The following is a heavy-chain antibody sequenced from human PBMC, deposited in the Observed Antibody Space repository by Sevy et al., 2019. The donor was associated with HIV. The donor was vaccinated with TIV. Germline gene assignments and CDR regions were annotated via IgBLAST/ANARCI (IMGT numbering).Heavy chain of an antibody. D-gene: IGHD3-22*01. V-gene: IGHV1-24*01. CDR1: GSTLTRLA. J-gene: IGHJ4*02. Sequence: ASVKVSCKVSGSTLTRLAIHWVRQAPGKGPEWMGSFDPEDRETIYSQKFQGRVTMTEDTSTDTGYMELSSLRSEDTAAYYCATTKDYYDSSVTPFDDWGQGTLVTVSS. CDR3: ATTKDYYDSSVTPFDD. CDR2: FDPEDRET.